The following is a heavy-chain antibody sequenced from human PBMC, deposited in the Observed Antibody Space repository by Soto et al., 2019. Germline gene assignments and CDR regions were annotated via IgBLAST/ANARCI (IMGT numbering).Heavy chain of an antibody. CDR2: IKWDASEK. D-gene: IGHD3-10*01. J-gene: IGHJ4*01. CDR1: GFTFGVYW. Sequence: EVQLEESGGGLVQPGGSLRLSCAASGFTFGVYWMSWVRQAPGKGLEWLGTIKWDASEKKYVDSVKGRFTISRDNAKNSLYVQRDSLRAEDPAVYYCARDSVYGSGTSVNQYLDYWGHGTRVTVSS. V-gene: IGHV3-7*01. CDR3: ARDSVYGSGTSVNQYLDY.